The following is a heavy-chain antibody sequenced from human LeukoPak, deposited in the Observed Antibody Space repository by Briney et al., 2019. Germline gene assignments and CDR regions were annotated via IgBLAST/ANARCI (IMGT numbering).Heavy chain of an antibody. V-gene: IGHV1-69*04. CDR1: GGTFSSYA. Sequence: SVKVSCKASGGTFSSYAISWVRQAPGQGLEWMGRIIPILGIANYAQKFQGRVTITADKSTSTAYMELSSLRSEDTAVYHCASIAAAGTGWFDPWGQGTLVTVSS. CDR3: ASIAAAGTGWFDP. CDR2: IIPILGIA. J-gene: IGHJ5*02. D-gene: IGHD6-13*01.